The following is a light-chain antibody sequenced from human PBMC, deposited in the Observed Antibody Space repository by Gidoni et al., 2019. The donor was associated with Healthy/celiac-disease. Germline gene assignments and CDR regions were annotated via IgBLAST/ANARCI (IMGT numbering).Light chain of an antibody. CDR1: NIGRKS. Sequence: SYVLTQPPSVSGAPGQTARITCGGNNIGRKSVHWYLHKPGQAPVLVVYDDSDRPSGIPERFSGSNSGNTATLTISRVEAGDEADYYCQVWDSSSVLFGGGTKLTVL. CDR3: QVWDSSSVL. V-gene: IGLV3-21*02. J-gene: IGLJ2*01. CDR2: DDS.